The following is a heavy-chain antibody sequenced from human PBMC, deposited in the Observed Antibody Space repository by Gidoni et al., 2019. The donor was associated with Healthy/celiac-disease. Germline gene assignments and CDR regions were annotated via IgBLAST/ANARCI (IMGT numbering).Heavy chain of an antibody. CDR2: ISGSGGST. V-gene: IGHV3-23*01. Sequence: VQLLEYGGGLVQPGGSLRLSCAASGFTFSSYAMGWVREAPGKGLEWVSAISGSGGSTYYADSVKGRFTISRDKSMNTLYLQMNSLRAEDTAVYYCAKGYIEMNYCTGGVCRLDAFDIWGQGTMVTVSS. CDR3: AKGYIEMNYCTGGVCRLDAFDI. CDR1: GFTFSSYA. J-gene: IGHJ3*02. D-gene: IGHD2-8*02.